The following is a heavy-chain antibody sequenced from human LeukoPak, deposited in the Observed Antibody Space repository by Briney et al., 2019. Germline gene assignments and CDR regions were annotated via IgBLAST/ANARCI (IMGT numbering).Heavy chain of an antibody. CDR3: AKDPWRSSGWYFWFDP. J-gene: IGHJ5*02. Sequence: PGGSLRLSCAASGFTFSSYAMSWVRQAPGKGLEWVSAISGSGGSTYYADSVKGRFTISRDNSKNTLYLQMNSLRAEDTAVYYCAKDPWRSSGWYFWFDPWGQGTLVTVSS. V-gene: IGHV3-23*01. CDR2: ISGSGGST. CDR1: GFTFSSYA. D-gene: IGHD6-19*01.